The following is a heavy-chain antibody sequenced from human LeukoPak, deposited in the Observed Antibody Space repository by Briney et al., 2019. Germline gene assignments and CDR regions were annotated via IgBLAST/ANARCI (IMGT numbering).Heavy chain of an antibody. CDR2: INHSGST. D-gene: IGHD1-26*01. CDR1: GGSISSSNW. V-gene: IGHV4-4*02. J-gene: IGHJ4*02. Sequence: PSETLSLTCAVSGGSISSSNWWSWVRQPPGKGLEWIGEINHSGSTNYNPSLKSRVTISVDTSKNQFSLKLSSVTAADTAVYYCARDGATPLDYWGQGTLVTVSS. CDR3: ARDGATPLDY.